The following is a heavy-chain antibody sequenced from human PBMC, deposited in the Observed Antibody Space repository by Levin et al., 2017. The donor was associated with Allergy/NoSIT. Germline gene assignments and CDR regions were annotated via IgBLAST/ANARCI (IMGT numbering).Heavy chain of an antibody. CDR1: GFTFSSYG. D-gene: IGHD3-9*01. J-gene: IGHJ4*02. V-gene: IGHV3-30*18. Sequence: QPGGSLRLSCAASGFTFSSYGMHWVRQAPGKGLEWVAVISYDGSNKYYADSVKGRFTISRDNSKNTLYLQMNSLRAEDTAVYYCAKERVLRYFDYWGQGTLVTVSS. CDR2: ISYDGSNK. CDR3: AKERVLRYFDY.